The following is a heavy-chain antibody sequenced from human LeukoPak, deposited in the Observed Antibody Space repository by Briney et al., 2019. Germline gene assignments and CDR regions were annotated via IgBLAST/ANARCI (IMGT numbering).Heavy chain of an antibody. J-gene: IGHJ4*02. CDR2: INQDGSVK. V-gene: IGHV3-7*01. CDR1: GFTLSSNW. Sequence: GESLKISCGASGFTLSSNWMTWVRQAPGRGLEWVASINQDGSVKYYVDSVKGRFTISRDNARNSLSLQMNSLGAEDTAVYFCARWGQTSGYYYVDDWGQGTLVTVSS. CDR3: ARWGQTSGYYYVDD. D-gene: IGHD5-12*01.